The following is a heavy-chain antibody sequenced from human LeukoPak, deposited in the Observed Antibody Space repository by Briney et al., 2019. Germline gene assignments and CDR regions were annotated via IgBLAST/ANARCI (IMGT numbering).Heavy chain of an antibody. D-gene: IGHD3-3*01. Sequence: GGSLRLSCGASGFPFWTFWMSWVREAPGKGVEGVANINQGGSQIIYVDSVRGRFTIARDDSKNSLYLQMNSLRADDTAVYFCARDKGGMVPFDYWGQGTLVTVSS. CDR2: INQGGSQI. J-gene: IGHJ4*02. CDR3: ARDKGGMVPFDY. V-gene: IGHV3-7*01. CDR1: GFPFWTFW.